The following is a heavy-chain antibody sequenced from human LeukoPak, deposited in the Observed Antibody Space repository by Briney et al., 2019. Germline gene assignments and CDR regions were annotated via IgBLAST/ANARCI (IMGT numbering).Heavy chain of an antibody. CDR3: ARESVENWNSGLSPWSAFDI. J-gene: IGHJ3*02. CDR1: GGSISSSSYY. V-gene: IGHV4-39*02. D-gene: IGHD1-7*01. Sequence: SETLSLTCTVSGGSISSSSYYWGWIRQPPGKGLEWIGSIYYSGSTYYNPSLKSRVTISVDTSKNQFSLKLSSVTAADTAVYYCARESVENWNSGLSPWSAFDIWGQGTMVTVSS. CDR2: IYYSGST.